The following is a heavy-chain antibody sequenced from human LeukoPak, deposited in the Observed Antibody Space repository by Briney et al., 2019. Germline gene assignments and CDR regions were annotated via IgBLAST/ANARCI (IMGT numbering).Heavy chain of an antibody. Sequence: GGSLRLSCAASGFSVSTSYMSWVRQAPGKGLEWVSYISSSGSTIYYADSVKGRFTISRDNAKNSLYLQMNSLRAEDTAVYYCARDAAAAGSYYYGMDAWGQGTTVTVSS. J-gene: IGHJ6*02. CDR1: GFSVSTSY. D-gene: IGHD6-13*01. CDR2: ISSSGSTI. CDR3: ARDAAAAGSYYYGMDA. V-gene: IGHV3-11*01.